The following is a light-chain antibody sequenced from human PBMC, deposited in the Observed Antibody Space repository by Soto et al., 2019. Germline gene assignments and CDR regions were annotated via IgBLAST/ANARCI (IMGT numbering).Light chain of an antibody. Sequence: EIVMAQCPANLSVSPGERATLSCRASQSVSSNLAWYQQKPGQAPRLLIYGASTRAPGIPARFSGSGSGTEFTLTISSLQSEDFAVYYCQQYNKWPPYTFGQGTKLEIK. CDR3: QQYNKWPPYT. J-gene: IGKJ2*01. CDR1: QSVSSN. CDR2: GAS. V-gene: IGKV3-15*01.